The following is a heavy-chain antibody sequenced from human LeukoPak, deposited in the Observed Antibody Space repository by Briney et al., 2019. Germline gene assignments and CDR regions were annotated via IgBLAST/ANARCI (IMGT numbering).Heavy chain of an antibody. CDR1: GCTFTSSA. Sequence: SVKVSCKASGCTFTSSAMQWVGQARGQRMEWIGWIVVGSGHTNYAQKFQERLTITTDMSTSTAYMELSSLRSEDTAVYYCAAGATVTYYWGQGTLVTVSS. J-gene: IGHJ4*02. V-gene: IGHV1-58*02. CDR2: IVVGSGHT. D-gene: IGHD4-17*01. CDR3: AAGATVTYY.